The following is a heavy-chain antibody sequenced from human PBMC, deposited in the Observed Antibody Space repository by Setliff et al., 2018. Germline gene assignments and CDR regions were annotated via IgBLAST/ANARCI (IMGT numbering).Heavy chain of an antibody. D-gene: IGHD3-3*01. CDR2: INQDGSTP. CDR1: GFTFNFFW. V-gene: IGHV3-7*01. Sequence: GSLRLSCAASGFTFNFFWMSWVRQVPGKGLEWVANINQDGSTPFYVDSVKGRFTISRDNAKNSLYLQMNSLRAEDTAVYYCARDVYDFRTGLGGPWGQGTLVTVSS. J-gene: IGHJ5*02. CDR3: ARDVYDFRTGLGGP.